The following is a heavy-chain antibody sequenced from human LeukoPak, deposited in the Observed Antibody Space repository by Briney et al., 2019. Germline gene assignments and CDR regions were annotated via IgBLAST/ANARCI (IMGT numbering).Heavy chain of an antibody. J-gene: IGHJ6*03. Sequence: PGGSLRLSCAASGFTFSSYSMNWVRQAPGKGLEWVSSISSSSSYIYYADSVKGRFTISRDNAKNSLYLQMNSLRAEDTALYHCARVLRLERPYYYYMDVWGKGTTVTISS. CDR3: ARVLRLERPYYYYMDV. D-gene: IGHD1-1*01. CDR1: GFTFSSYS. CDR2: ISSSSSYI. V-gene: IGHV3-21*04.